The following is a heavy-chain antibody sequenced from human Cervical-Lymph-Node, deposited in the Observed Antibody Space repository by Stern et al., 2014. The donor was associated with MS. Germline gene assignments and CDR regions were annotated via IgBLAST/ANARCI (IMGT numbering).Heavy chain of an antibody. CDR1: GFTFKNHG. J-gene: IGHJ4*02. D-gene: IGHD6-13*01. CDR3: AKDGAAATRAYYLDH. V-gene: IGHV3-30*18. Sequence: VQLVESGGGVVQPGGSLRLSCAASGFTFKNHGMHWVRQAPGKGLEWVAVISYDGISKYYADSVKGRVAISRDDSKNTVYLQMNSLKVEDTAVYYCAKDGAAATRAYYLDHWGQGTLVPVSS. CDR2: ISYDGISK.